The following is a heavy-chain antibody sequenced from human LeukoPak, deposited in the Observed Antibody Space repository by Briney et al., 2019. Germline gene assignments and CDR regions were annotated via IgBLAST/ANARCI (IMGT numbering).Heavy chain of an antibody. CDR2: IIPIFGTA. V-gene: IGHV1-69*06. CDR1: GGTFSSYA. CDR3: ARISIGVYGDYYYGMDV. D-gene: IGHD4-17*01. J-gene: IGHJ6*01. Sequence: SVKVSCKASGGTFSSYAISWVRQAPGQGLEWMGGIIPIFGTANYAQKFQGRVTITADKSTSTAYMELSSLRYEDTAVYYCARISIGVYGDYYYGMDVWGKGPRSPSPQ.